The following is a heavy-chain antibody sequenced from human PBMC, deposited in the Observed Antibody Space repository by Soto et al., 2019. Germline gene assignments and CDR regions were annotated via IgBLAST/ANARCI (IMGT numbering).Heavy chain of an antibody. V-gene: IGHV3-23*01. CDR3: AKDEPRPGETMVRGVITN. D-gene: IGHD3-10*01. CDR1: GFTFSSYA. J-gene: IGHJ4*02. CDR2: ISGSGGST. Sequence: EVQLLESGGGLVQPGGSLRLSSAASGFTFSSYAMSWVRQAPGKGLEWVSAISGSGGSTYYADSVKGRFTISRDNSKNTLYLQMNSLRAEDTAVYYCAKDEPRPGETMVRGVITNWGQGTLVTVSS.